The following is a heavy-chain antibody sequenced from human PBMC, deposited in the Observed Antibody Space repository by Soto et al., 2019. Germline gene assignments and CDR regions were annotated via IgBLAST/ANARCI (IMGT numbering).Heavy chain of an antibody. D-gene: IGHD2-2*01. CDR1: GYTFTSYA. J-gene: IGHJ4*02. CDR2: INAGNGNT. CDR3: ARDWHCSSTSCYAAFDY. Sequence: GASVKVSCKASGYTFTSYAMHWVRQAPGQRLEWMGWINAGNGNTKYSQKFQGRVTITRDTSASTAYMELSSLRSEDTAVYYCARDWHCSSTSCYAAFDYWGQGTLVTVSS. V-gene: IGHV1-3*01.